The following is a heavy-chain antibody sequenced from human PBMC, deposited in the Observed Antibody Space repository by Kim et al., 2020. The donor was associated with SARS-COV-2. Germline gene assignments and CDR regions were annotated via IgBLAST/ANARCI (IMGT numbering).Heavy chain of an antibody. CDR3: ARNMVRGVSAGKLFDY. Sequence: ASVKVSCKASGYTFTSYAMHWVRQAPGQRLEWMGWINAGNGNTKYSQKFQGRVTITRDTSASTAYMELSSLRSEDTAVYYCARNMVRGVSAGKLFDYWGQGTLVTVSS. CDR1: GYTFTSYA. CDR2: INAGNGNT. J-gene: IGHJ4*02. V-gene: IGHV1-3*01. D-gene: IGHD3-10*01.